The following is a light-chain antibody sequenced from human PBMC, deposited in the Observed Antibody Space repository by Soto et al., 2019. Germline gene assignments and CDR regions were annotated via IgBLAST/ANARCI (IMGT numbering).Light chain of an antibody. CDR3: QQRSDWPLT. J-gene: IGKJ4*01. CDR2: DAS. CDR1: RSVNSY. V-gene: IGKV3-11*01. Sequence: EIVLTQSPATLSLSPGERASLSCRATRSVNSYLAWYQQKPGQAPRLLIFDASNRATGIPARFSGSGFGTDFPLTISSLEPEDFAVYYWQQRSDWPLTFGGGTTVEI.